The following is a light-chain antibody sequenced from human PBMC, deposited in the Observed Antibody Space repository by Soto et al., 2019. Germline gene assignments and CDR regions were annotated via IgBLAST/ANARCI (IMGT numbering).Light chain of an antibody. CDR2: NTS. CDR3: QHYGSSPIT. Sequence: EIVLTQSPGTLSLSPGEGATVSCRVSQSINSKSLVWYQRKFGQAPRLLIYNTSSRATGIPDRFSGSGSGTDFTLTISRLEPEDFAVYYCQHYGSSPITFGQGTRLEI. V-gene: IGKV3-20*01. J-gene: IGKJ5*01. CDR1: QSINSKS.